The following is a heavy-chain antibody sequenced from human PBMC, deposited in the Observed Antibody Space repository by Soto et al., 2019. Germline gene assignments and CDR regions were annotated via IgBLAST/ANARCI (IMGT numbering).Heavy chain of an antibody. J-gene: IGHJ5*02. V-gene: IGHV1-46*01. CDR3: AATRGYSPPFDP. CDR2: IDPSGDNT. Sequence: QVQLVQSGAEVKKPGASAKVSCKASEYSFTSYYMHWVRRAPGQGLEWMGMIDPSGDNTGYPQKFKGRVTMTSDTSTSTVYMELSSLRSEDTAMYYCAATRGYSPPFDPWGKGTRVTVS. D-gene: IGHD3-22*01. CDR1: EYSFTSYY.